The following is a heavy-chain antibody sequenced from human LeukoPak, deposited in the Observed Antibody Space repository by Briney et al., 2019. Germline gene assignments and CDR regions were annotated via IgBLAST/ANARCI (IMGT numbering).Heavy chain of an antibody. CDR2: ISWNSGSI. V-gene: IGHV3-9*03. J-gene: IGHJ4*02. Sequence: GRSLRLSCAASGFTFDDYAKHWVRQAPGKGLEWVSGISWNSGSIGYADSVKGRFTISRDNAKNSLYLQMNSLRAEDMALYYCAKDVGGELPGYYFDYWGQGTLVTVSS. D-gene: IGHD1-26*01. CDR3: AKDVGGELPGYYFDY. CDR1: GFTFDDYA.